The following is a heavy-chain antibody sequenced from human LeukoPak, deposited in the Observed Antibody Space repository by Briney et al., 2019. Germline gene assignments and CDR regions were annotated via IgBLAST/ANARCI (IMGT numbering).Heavy chain of an antibody. Sequence: GGSLRLSCAASGFTFSRCGMHWVRQAPGKGLEWVSYISSTAITINYADSVKGRFHISRDNVKNLLYLQMNSLRADDTAVYYCARGRDYAGIAAMYDHWGQGMLVTVSS. CDR3: ARGRDYAGIAAMYDH. D-gene: IGHD4-23*01. J-gene: IGHJ4*02. CDR2: ISSTAITI. V-gene: IGHV3-48*04. CDR1: GFTFSRCG.